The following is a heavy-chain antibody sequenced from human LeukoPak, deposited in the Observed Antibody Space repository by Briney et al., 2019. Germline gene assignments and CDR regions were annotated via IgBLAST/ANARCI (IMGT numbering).Heavy chain of an antibody. J-gene: IGHJ3*02. CDR1: GFTFSGSA. CDR3: TRLGVVMTTVNPDAFDI. D-gene: IGHD4-17*01. CDR2: IRSKANSYAT. V-gene: IGHV3-73*01. Sequence: GGSLRLSCAASGFTFSGSAMHWVRQASGKGLEWVGRIRSKANSYATAYAASVKGRFTISRDDSKNTAYLQMNSLKTEDTAAYYCTRLGVVMTTVNPDAFDIWGQGTMVAVSS.